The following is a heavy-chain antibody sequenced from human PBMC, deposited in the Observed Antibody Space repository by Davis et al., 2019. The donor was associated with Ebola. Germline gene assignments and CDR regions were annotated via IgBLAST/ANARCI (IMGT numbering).Heavy chain of an antibody. CDR3: ASHSSGWYGGFDY. CDR1: GYSFTSYW. Sequence: PGGSLRLSCKGSGYSFTSYWIRWVRHMPGKGLEWMGIIYPGDSDNRYSPSFQGQATISADKSISTAYLQWTSLKASDTAMYYCASHSSGWYGGFDYWGQGTLVTVSS. J-gene: IGHJ4*02. V-gene: IGHV5-51*01. D-gene: IGHD6-19*01. CDR2: IYPGDSDN.